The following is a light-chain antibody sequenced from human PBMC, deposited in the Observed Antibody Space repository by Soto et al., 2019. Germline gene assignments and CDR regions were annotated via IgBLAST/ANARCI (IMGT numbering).Light chain of an antibody. CDR1: SSNIGNKL. CDR2: SNY. V-gene: IGLV1-44*01. Sequence: QPALTQPPSASATPGQIVTISCSGGSSNIGNKLVNWYHQLPGTAPKLRIYSNYQRPFGVPDRCSVSESCTSASLAVSGAQSEDEAHYYCASWDDSLNGPVFGGGTQWT. CDR3: ASWDDSLNGPV. J-gene: IGLJ3*02.